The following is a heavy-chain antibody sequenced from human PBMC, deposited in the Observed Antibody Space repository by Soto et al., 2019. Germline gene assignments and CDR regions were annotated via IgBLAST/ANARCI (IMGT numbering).Heavy chain of an antibody. D-gene: IGHD6-13*01. V-gene: IGHV3-53*01. CDR2: IYSGGST. CDR1: GFTVSSNY. J-gene: IGHJ4*02. CDR3: ARGRRYSSSWYFDY. Sequence: GGSLRLSCAASGFTVSSNYMSWVRQAPGKGLEWVSVIYSGGSTYYADSVKGRFTISRDNSKNTLYLQMNSLRAEDTAVYYCARGRRYSSSWYFDYWGQGTLVTVSS.